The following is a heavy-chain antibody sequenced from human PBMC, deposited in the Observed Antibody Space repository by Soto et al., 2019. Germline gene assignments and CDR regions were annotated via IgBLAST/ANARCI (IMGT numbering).Heavy chain of an antibody. V-gene: IGHV4-30-4*01. CDR2: IYYSGST. CDR1: GGSISSGDYY. D-gene: IGHD6-13*01. Sequence: QVQLQESGPGLVKPSQTLSLTCTVSGGSISSGDYYWSWIRQPPGKGLEWIGYIYYSGSTYYNRCLTGRVTLSVDTSKNQCPRKLSAVTAADTAVYYCARGGEPQQLVPDRYYYYGMDVWGQGTTVTVSS. CDR3: ARGGEPQQLVPDRYYYYGMDV. J-gene: IGHJ6*02.